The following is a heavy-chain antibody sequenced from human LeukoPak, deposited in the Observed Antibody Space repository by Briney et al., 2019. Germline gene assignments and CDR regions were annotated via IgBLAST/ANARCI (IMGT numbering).Heavy chain of an antibody. CDR3: ARVQPDFNYDTLRVPRIDP. CDR1: GGSFSGYY. CDR2: INHSGST. Sequence: PSETLSLTCAVYGGSFSGYYWSWIRQPPGKGLEWIGEINHSGSTNYNPSLKSRVTISVDTSKNQFSLKLSSVTAADTAVYYCARVQPDFNYDTLRVPRIDPWGQGTLVTVSS. J-gene: IGHJ5*02. D-gene: IGHD3-9*01. V-gene: IGHV4-34*01.